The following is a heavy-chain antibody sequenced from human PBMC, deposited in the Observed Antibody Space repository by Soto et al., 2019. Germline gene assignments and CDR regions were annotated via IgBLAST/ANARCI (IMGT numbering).Heavy chain of an antibody. J-gene: IGHJ3*02. CDR2: IYNSGST. Sequence: SETLSLTCAVSGGYISGGYYSGSWIRQPPGKGLEWIGFIYNSGSTYYNSSLKSRVTISVDRSKNHFFLNLTSVTAADTAVYYCATYSKFFQIWGQGTKVTVSS. CDR3: ATYSKFFQI. V-gene: IGHV4-30-2*01. D-gene: IGHD4-4*01. CDR1: GGYISGGYYS.